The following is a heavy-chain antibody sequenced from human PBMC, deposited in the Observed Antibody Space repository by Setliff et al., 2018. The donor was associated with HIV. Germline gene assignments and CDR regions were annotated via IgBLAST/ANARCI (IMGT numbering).Heavy chain of an antibody. CDR3: ARGRGLGGGRDY. Sequence: ASVKVSCKASGYTFTSYAMHWVRQAPGQRLEWMGWINAGNGNTKYSQKFQGRVTITTDEFTNTAYMEVSSLRSEDTAVYYCARGRGLGGGRDYWGQGTLVTVSS. V-gene: IGHV1-3*01. J-gene: IGHJ4*02. D-gene: IGHD2-15*01. CDR2: INAGNGNT. CDR1: GYTFTSYA.